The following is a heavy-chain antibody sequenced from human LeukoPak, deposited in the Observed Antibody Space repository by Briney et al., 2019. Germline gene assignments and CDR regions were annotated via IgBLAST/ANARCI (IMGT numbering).Heavy chain of an antibody. J-gene: IGHJ4*02. CDR3: ARGLEGPYGPKYYFDY. CDR2: INPSGGST. V-gene: IGHV1-46*01. D-gene: IGHD3-10*01. Sequence: ASVKVSCKASGYTFTSYYMHWVRQAPGQGLEWMGIINPSGGSTSYAQKFQGRVTMTRDTSTSTVYMELSSLRSEDTAVYYCARGLEGPYGPKYYFDYWGQGTLVTVSS. CDR1: GYTFTSYY.